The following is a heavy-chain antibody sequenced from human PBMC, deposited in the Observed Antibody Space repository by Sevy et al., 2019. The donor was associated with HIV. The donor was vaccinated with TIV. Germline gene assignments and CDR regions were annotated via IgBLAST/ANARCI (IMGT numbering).Heavy chain of an antibody. CDR1: GYTFTSYD. D-gene: IGHD3-22*01. Sequence: ASVKVSCKASGYTFTSYDINWVRQATGQGLEWMGWMNSKSGNTGYAQKFQGRVTMTRNTSISTAYMELRSLRSEATAVYYCARYYYDSSGYYDYNGLDVWGQGTTVTVSS. CDR3: ARYYYDSSGYYDYNGLDV. V-gene: IGHV1-8*01. J-gene: IGHJ6*02. CDR2: MNSKSGNT.